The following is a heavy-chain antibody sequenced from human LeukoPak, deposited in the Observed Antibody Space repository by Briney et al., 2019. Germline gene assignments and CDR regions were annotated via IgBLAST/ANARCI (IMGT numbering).Heavy chain of an antibody. Sequence: SETLSLTCAVYSGSFSGYYWSWIRQPPGKGLEWIGEINHSGSTNYNPSLKSRVTISVDTSENQFSLKLSSVTAADTAVYYCARGRGELDYWGQGTLVTVSS. V-gene: IGHV4-34*01. CDR3: ARGRGELDY. D-gene: IGHD3-16*01. CDR2: INHSGST. CDR1: SGSFSGYY. J-gene: IGHJ4*02.